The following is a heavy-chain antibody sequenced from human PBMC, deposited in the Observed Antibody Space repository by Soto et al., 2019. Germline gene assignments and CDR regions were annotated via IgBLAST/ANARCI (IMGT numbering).Heavy chain of an antibody. D-gene: IGHD5-12*01. V-gene: IGHV3-48*03. Sequence: PGGSVRLSCASSRFTFIAYEMHWFRQAPGKGLEWVSYISTSGSTVYYADSVKGRFTVSRDNTRNSLYLQMDSLRDEDTALYYCVRYCGTTLCNGVATRTFDYWGQGTLVTVSS. J-gene: IGHJ4*02. CDR3: VRYCGTTLCNGVATRTFDY. CDR2: ISTSGSTV. CDR1: RFTFIAYE.